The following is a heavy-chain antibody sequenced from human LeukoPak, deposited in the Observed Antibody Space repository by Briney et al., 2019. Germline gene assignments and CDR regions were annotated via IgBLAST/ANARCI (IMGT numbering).Heavy chain of an antibody. V-gene: IGHV3-23*01. CDR2: ISGGGGT. D-gene: IGHD3-10*01. CDR3: VKGNTYYYGSGSH. Sequence: GGSLRLSCAASRFTFSSYAMSWVRQAPGKGLEWVSAISGGGGTYYADSVKGRFTISRDNSKNTLYLQMSSLRAEDTAVYYCVKGNTYYYGSGSHWGQGTLVTVSS. CDR1: RFTFSSYA. J-gene: IGHJ4*02.